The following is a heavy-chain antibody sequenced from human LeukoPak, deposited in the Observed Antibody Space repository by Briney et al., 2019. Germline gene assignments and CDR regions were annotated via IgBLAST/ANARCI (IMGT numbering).Heavy chain of an antibody. Sequence: GGSLRLSCAASGFTFSDYYMSWVRQAPGKGLEWVSYISSSGSTIYYADSVKGRFTISRDNAKNSLYLQMNSLRAEDTAVYYCAREGCSSTSCYIDYWGQGTLVTVSS. D-gene: IGHD2-2*02. V-gene: IGHV3-11*01. CDR2: ISSSGSTI. J-gene: IGHJ4*02. CDR3: AREGCSSTSCYIDY. CDR1: GFTFSDYY.